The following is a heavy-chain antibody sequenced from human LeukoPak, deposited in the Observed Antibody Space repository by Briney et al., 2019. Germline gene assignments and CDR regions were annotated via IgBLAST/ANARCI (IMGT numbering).Heavy chain of an antibody. CDR1: GGSISSGGYY. Sequence: PSQTLSLTCTVSGGSISSGGYYWSWIRQPPGKGLEWIGYIYHSGSTYYNPSLKSRVTISVDRSKNQFSLKLSSVTAADTAVYYCAREAAAGSCIDYWGQGTLVTVSS. V-gene: IGHV4-30-2*01. CDR2: IYHSGST. D-gene: IGHD6-13*01. J-gene: IGHJ4*02. CDR3: AREAAAGSCIDY.